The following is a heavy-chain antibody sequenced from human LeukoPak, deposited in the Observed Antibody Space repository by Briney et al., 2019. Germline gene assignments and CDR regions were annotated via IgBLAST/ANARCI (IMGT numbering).Heavy chain of an antibody. CDR1: GFAFSRYW. D-gene: IGHD3-3*01. CDR2: INNPGTGT. V-gene: IGHV3-74*01. Sequence: PGGSLRLSCAASGFAFSRYWMQRVRQVPGKRLVWVAHINNPGTGTTYADAVKGRFTISRDNAKNTLYLQMNSLRADDTAMYYCARGSGGFDYWGQGTLITVSS. CDR3: ARGSGGFDY. J-gene: IGHJ4*02.